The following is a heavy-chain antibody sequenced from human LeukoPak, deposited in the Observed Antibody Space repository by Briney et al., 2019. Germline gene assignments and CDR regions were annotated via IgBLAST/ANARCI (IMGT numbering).Heavy chain of an antibody. V-gene: IGHV4-39*01. CDR2: IYYSGST. D-gene: IGHD1-26*01. CDR3: ARAPEWELRFDY. J-gene: IGHJ4*02. Sequence: SETLSLTCTVSGGSISSSSYYWGWIRQPPGKGLEWIGSIYYSGSTYYNPSLKSRVTISVDTSKNQFSLKLSSVTAADTAVYYCARAPEWELRFDYWGQGTLVTVSS. CDR1: GGSISSSSYY.